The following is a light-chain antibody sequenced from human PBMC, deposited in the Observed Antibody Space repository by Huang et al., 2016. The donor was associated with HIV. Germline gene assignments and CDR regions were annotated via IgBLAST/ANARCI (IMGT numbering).Light chain of an antibody. CDR3: QQRSNWPKT. V-gene: IGKV3-11*01. Sequence: EIVLTQSSATLSLSPGERATLTCRASQSISSYLAWYQQKPGQAPRLLNYDASNRATGIPARFSGSVSGTDFTLTISSLEPEDFAVYYCQQRSNWPKTFGQGTKLEIK. CDR1: QSISSY. CDR2: DAS. J-gene: IGKJ2*01.